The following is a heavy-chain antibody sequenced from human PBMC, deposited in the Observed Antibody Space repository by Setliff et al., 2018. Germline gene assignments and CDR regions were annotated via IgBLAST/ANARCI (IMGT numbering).Heavy chain of an antibody. D-gene: IGHD3-22*01. CDR1: GYSISSGYY. CDR3: ARGLHDTSDDYYVGAFDM. V-gene: IGHV4-38-2*01. Sequence: SETLSLTCAVSGYSISSGYYWGWIRQPPGKGLEWIGYIYHSGYTSYNPSLKXRVTLSXXXYKXXXXXXXXXXXXXXXALXXCARGLHDTSDDYYVGAFDMWGLGTKVTVSS. CDR2: IYHSGYT. J-gene: IGHJ3*02.